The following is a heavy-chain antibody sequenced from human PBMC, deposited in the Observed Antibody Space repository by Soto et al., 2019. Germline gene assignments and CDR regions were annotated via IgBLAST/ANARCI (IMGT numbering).Heavy chain of an antibody. CDR1: GYTFTGYW. V-gene: IGHV5-10-1*01. D-gene: IGHD5-12*01. CDR3: TGHTGYDYSLDY. J-gene: IGHJ4*02. CDR2: IDPSDSYT. Sequence: PGESLKISCQGSGYTFTGYWISWVRQMPGKGPEWMGRIDPSDSYTDYSPTVQGHVTMSADKSMSTAYLQWSSLQASDTAVYYCTGHTGYDYSLDYWGQGTLVTVSS.